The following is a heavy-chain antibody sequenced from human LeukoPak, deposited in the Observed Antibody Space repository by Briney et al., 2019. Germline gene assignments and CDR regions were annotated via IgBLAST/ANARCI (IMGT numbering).Heavy chain of an antibody. Sequence: GGSLRLSCAASGVTFSNTLMCWGRQTPRKGLERVGRIKIKTDVGTTDYAAPVKGRFTISRDDSKNTLYLQINSLKTDDTAVYYCTPGLRAADTNWGLGTLVTVSS. CDR2: IKIKTDVGTT. D-gene: IGHD6-13*01. CDR3: TPGLRAADTN. CDR1: GVTFSNTL. V-gene: IGHV3-15*01. J-gene: IGHJ4*02.